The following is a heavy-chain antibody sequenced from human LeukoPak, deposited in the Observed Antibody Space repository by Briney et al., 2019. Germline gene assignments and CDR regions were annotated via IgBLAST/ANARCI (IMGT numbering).Heavy chain of an antibody. CDR2: IDWDDDT. V-gene: IGHV2-70*11. Sequence: GPTLVKPTQNPPPTRPLSGVSPSTNGMCVSRDPHPPREALGGLARIDWDDDTYYTTSLKTRLTISKDTSKNQVVLTMINMDPVDTATYYCARTSYSSSSVFFDYWGQGTLVTVSS. CDR3: ARTSYSSSSVFFDY. D-gene: IGHD6-6*01. CDR1: GVSPSTNGMC. J-gene: IGHJ4*02.